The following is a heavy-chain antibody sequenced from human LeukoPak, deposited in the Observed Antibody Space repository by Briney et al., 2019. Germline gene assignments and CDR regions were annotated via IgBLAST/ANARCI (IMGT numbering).Heavy chain of an antibody. CDR1: GGTFSSYA. D-gene: IGHD3-22*01. J-gene: IGHJ4*02. CDR2: IIPILGIA. Sequence: GASVKVSCKASGGTFSSYAISWVRQAPGQGLEWMGRIIPILGIANYAQKFQGRVTITADKSTSTAYMELSSLRSEDTAVYYCARRYYDSSGYYSGGVDYWGQGTLVTVSS. V-gene: IGHV1-69*04. CDR3: ARRYYDSSGYYSGGVDY.